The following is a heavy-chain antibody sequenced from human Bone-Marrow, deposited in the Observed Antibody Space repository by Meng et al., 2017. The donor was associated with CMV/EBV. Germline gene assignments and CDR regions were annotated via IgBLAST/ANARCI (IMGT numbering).Heavy chain of an antibody. CDR3: ARDANSSSSLDY. Sequence: GESLKISCAASGFTFSSYWMHWVRQAPGKGLVWVSRINSDGSSTSYADSVKGRFTISRDNAKNTLYLQMNSLRAEDTAVDYCARDANSSSSLDYWGQGTLVTVSS. CDR1: GFTFSSYW. J-gene: IGHJ4*02. V-gene: IGHV3-74*01. CDR2: INSDGSST. D-gene: IGHD6-6*01.